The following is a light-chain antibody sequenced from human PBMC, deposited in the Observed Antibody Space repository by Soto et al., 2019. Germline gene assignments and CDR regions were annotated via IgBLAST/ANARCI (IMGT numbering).Light chain of an antibody. CDR1: SSNIGAGYD. V-gene: IGLV1-40*01. CDR2: GNS. CDR3: CSYAGSYSLV. Sequence: QSVLTQPPSVSGAPGQRVTISCTGSSSNIGAGYDVHWYQQLPGTAPKLLIYGNSNRPSGVPDRFSGSKSGTSASLAITGLQDEDEAEYSCCSYAGSYSLVFGGGTQLTVL. J-gene: IGLJ2*01.